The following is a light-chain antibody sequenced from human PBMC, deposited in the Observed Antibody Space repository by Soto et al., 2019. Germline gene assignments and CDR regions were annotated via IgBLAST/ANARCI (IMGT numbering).Light chain of an antibody. J-gene: IGKJ3*01. Sequence: DIVLTQSPESLAVSVGERATINCKSSQSVLYSSNNQNYLAWYQQKPGQPPRLLIYWASTRESGVPDRFSGSGSGTDFTLTISSLQAADVAVYYCQLYYSTPITFGPGTKVDIK. V-gene: IGKV4-1*01. CDR3: QLYYSTPIT. CDR1: QSVLYSSNNQNY. CDR2: WAS.